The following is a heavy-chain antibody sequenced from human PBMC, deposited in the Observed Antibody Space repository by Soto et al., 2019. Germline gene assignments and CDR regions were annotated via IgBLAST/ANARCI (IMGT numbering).Heavy chain of an antibody. D-gene: IGHD3-22*01. CDR1: GYSFSTNW. Sequence: PGESLKISCKTSGYSFSTNWIGWVRQTPGKGLEWMGIIYPLNSDTRYSPSFQGQVTLSADKSINTAYLHWSSLKASDSATYYCATRDNSGFTDYWGQGTLVTVSS. CDR2: IYPLNSDT. V-gene: IGHV5-51*01. CDR3: ATRDNSGFTDY. J-gene: IGHJ4*02.